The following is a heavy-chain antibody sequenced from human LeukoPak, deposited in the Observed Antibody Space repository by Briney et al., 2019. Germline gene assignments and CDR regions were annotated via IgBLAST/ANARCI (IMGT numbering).Heavy chain of an antibody. CDR1: GGSISSYY. V-gene: IGHV4-59*12. Sequence: SETLSLTCTVSGGSISSYYWSWIRQPPGKGLEWIGYIYYSGSTNYNPSLKSRVTISVDTSKNQFSLKLSSVTAADTAVYYCARVDYYDSSGHLNDYWGQGTLVTVSS. CDR2: IYYSGST. CDR3: ARVDYYDSSGHLNDY. D-gene: IGHD3-22*01. J-gene: IGHJ4*02.